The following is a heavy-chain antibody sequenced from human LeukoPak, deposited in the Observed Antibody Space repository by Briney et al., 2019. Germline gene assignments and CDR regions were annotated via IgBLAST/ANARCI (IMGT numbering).Heavy chain of an antibody. Sequence: ASVKVSCKASGYTFTSYGISWVRQAPGQGLELMGWISAHDGNTNYAQKLQGRVTMTTDTSTSTAYMELRSLRSDDTAVYYCARDGKFIPYDMDVWGQGTTVTVSS. CDR1: GYTFTSYG. CDR2: ISAHDGNT. V-gene: IGHV1-18*01. D-gene: IGHD1-14*01. CDR3: ARDGKFIPYDMDV. J-gene: IGHJ6*02.